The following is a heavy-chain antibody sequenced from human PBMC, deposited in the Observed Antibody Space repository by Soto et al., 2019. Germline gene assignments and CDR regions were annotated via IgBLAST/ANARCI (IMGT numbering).Heavy chain of an antibody. CDR1: GFSLSTRGVG. J-gene: IGHJ4*02. D-gene: IGHD3-9*01. CDR2: FYWDADK. CDR3: AHAIDFTLTCHESLKQPYYFDF. V-gene: IGHV2-5*02. Sequence: QITLKESGPTLVKPTQTLTLTCTFSGFSLSTRGVGVGWIRQPPGKALEWLALFYWDADKRYSPSLKSRLTITKDTSKNQVVLTMTNMDPVETATYYCAHAIDFTLTCHESLKQPYYFDFWGQGTLVTVSS.